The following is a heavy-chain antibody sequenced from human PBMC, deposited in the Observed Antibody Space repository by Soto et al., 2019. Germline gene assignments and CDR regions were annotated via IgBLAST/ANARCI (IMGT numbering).Heavy chain of an antibody. CDR3: ARDVGLDSDDFFAY. V-gene: IGHV3-23*01. CDR2: IRGDGGQT. D-gene: IGHD3-9*01. J-gene: IGHJ4*02. CDR1: GFTFTSYG. Sequence: VGPLRLSCTASGFTFTSYGMGWVRQAPGKGLQWVSTIRGDGGQTHYTDSVKGRFSISRDNSKNTVYLQMDSLRAEDTAMYFCARDVGLDSDDFFAYWGQGTQVTVSS.